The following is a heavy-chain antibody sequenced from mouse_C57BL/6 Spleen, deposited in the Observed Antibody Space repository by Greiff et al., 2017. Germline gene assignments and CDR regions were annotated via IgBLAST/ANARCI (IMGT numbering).Heavy chain of an antibody. J-gene: IGHJ3*01. Sequence: VQLQQSGTELVKPGASVKLSCKASGYTFTSYWMPWVKQRPGQGLEWIGNINPSNGGTNYNEKFKSKATLTVDKSSSTAYMQLSSLTSEDSAVYYCARTDYGNYSPFAYWGQGTLVTVSA. CDR2: INPSNGGT. CDR1: GYTFTSYW. CDR3: ARTDYGNYSPFAY. D-gene: IGHD2-1*01. V-gene: IGHV1-53*01.